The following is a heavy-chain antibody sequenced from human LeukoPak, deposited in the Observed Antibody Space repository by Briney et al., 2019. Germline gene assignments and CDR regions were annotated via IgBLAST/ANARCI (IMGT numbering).Heavy chain of an antibody. V-gene: IGHV3-48*03. CDR2: ITSSGGAI. CDR3: ARPPSITNPYYGMDV. CDR1: GFTFSSYG. J-gene: IGHJ6*02. D-gene: IGHD3-3*01. Sequence: GGSLRLSCTASGFTFSSYGMNWVREAPGKGLEWVSYITSSGGAIYYAVSVKGRFTISRDNAKRSLYLQMNSLRAEDTAVYYCARPPSITNPYYGMDVWGQGTTVTVSS.